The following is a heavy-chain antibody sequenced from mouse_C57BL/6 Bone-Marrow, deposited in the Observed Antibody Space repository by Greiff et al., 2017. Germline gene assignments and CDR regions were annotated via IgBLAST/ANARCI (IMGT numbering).Heavy chain of an antibody. V-gene: IGHV5-6*01. D-gene: IGHD1-1*01. J-gene: IGHJ2*01. Sequence: EVKLMESGGDLVKPGGSLKLSCAASGFTFSSYGMSWVRQTPDKRLEWVATISSGGSYTYYPDSVKGRFTISRDNAKNTLYLQMSSLKSEDTAMYYCARMSYGSSFYFDYWGQGTTRTVSS. CDR2: ISSGGSYT. CDR1: GFTFSSYG. CDR3: ARMSYGSSFYFDY.